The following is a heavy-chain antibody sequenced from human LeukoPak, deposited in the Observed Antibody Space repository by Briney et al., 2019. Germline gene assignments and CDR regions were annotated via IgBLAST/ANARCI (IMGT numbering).Heavy chain of an antibody. CDR2: ISSSSSYI. CDR1: GFTFSSYS. D-gene: IGHD2-15*01. CDR3: ARATARAAYRVFDY. Sequence: GGSLRLSCAASGFTFSSYSMNWVRQAPGKGLEWVSSISSSSSYIYYADSVKGQFTISRDNAKNSLYLQMNSLRAEDTAVYYCARATARAAYRVFDYWGQGTLVTVSS. V-gene: IGHV3-21*01. J-gene: IGHJ4*02.